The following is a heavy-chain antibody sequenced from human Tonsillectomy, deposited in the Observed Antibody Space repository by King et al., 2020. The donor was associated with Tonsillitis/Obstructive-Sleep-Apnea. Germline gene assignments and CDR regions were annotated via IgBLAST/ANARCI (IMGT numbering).Heavy chain of an antibody. CDR3: VKGTSGEFYYYHMDV. CDR1: GFTFSSYA. J-gene: IGHJ6*03. Sequence: VQLVESGGGLVQPGGSLRLSCSASGFTFSSYAMHCVRQAPGMGLEYVSGICGRGGSTYHADSVKGTFSISRENSRNTLSLQRSSLRTEGTAVYYFVKGTSGEFYYYHMDVWGKGTTVTVSS. CDR2: ICGRGGST. D-gene: IGHD3-10*01. V-gene: IGHV3-64D*06.